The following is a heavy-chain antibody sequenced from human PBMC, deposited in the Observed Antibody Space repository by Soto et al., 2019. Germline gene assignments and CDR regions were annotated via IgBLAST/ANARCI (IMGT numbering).Heavy chain of an antibody. CDR1: GYTFTSYD. CDR3: ARDHYDILTGYYRYGINYYYYYMDV. J-gene: IGHJ6*03. CDR2: MNPNSGNT. V-gene: IGHV1-8*01. Sequence: GASVKVSCKASGYTFTSYDINWVRQATGQGLEWMGWMNPNSGNTGYAQKFQGRVTMTRNTSISTAYMELSSLRAEDTAVYYCARDHYDILTGYYRYGINYYYYYMDVWGKGTTVTVSS. D-gene: IGHD3-9*01.